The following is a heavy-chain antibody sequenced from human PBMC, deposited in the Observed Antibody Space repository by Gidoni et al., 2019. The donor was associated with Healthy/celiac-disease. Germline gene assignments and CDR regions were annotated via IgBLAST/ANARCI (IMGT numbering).Heavy chain of an antibody. J-gene: IGHJ3*02. CDR1: GFTFRRYG. CDR3: ARGGGYNDFWSGAFDI. V-gene: IGHV3-30*03. D-gene: IGHD3-3*01. Sequence: QVQLVESGGGVVQPGRSLRLSCAASGFTFRRYGMHWVRQAPGKGLEWVAVISYDGSNKYYADSVKGRFTISRDNSKNTLYLQMNSLRAEDTAVYYCARGGGYNDFWSGAFDIWGQGTMVTVSS. CDR2: ISYDGSNK.